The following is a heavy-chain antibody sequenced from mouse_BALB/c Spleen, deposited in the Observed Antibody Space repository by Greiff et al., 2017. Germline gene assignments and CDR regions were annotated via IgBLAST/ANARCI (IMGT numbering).Heavy chain of an antibody. D-gene: IGHD2-3*01. CDR3: TRDEGWLGFAD. J-gene: IGHJ3*01. Sequence: EVMLVESGGGLVKPGGSLKLSCAASGFTFSSYTMPWVRQTPGKRLEWVATISSGGSYTYYPDSVKGRFTISRDNATNTLYLQLSSLKSEDAALYYCTRDEGWLGFADWGQGTLVTVSA. CDR2: ISSGGSYT. V-gene: IGHV5-6-4*01. CDR1: GFTFSSYT.